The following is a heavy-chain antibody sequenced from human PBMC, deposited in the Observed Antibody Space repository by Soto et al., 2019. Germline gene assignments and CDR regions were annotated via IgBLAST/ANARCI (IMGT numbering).Heavy chain of an antibody. V-gene: IGHV4-34*01. CDR3: ARERLAAAGLYYYYYGMDV. D-gene: IGHD6-13*01. Sequence: PSETLSLTCAVYGGSFSGYYWSWIRQPPGKGLEWIGEINHSGSTNYNPSLKSRVTISVDTSKNQFSLKLSSVTAADTAVYYCARERLAAAGLYYYYYGMDVWGQGTTVTVSS. J-gene: IGHJ6*02. CDR1: GGSFSGYY. CDR2: INHSGST.